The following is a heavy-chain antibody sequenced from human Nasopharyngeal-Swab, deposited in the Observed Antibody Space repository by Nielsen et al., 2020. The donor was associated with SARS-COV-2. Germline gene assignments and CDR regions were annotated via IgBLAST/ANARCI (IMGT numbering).Heavy chain of an antibody. V-gene: IGHV1-18*01. D-gene: IGHD4/OR15-4a*01. J-gene: IGHJ4*02. CDR2: VSAYNGNT. CDR3: ARAMTMVVTIPAY. Sequence: VPGQGLEWMGWVSAYNGNTNYAQKLQGRVTMTTDTSTSTAYMELRSLRSDDTAVYYCARAMTMVVTIPAYWGQGTLVTVSS.